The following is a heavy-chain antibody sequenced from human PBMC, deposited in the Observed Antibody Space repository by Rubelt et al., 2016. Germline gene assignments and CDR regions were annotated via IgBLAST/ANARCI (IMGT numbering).Heavy chain of an antibody. CDR2: INHSGST. J-gene: IGHJ4*02. D-gene: IGHD6-25*01. Sequence: QVQLQQWGAGLLKPSETLSLTCAVYGGSFSGYYWSWLRQPPGKGLEWIGKINHSGSTNYHPSLKGRVTRSVEKSMNQFSLKLSSVTAADTAVYYCARVPLFDYWGQGTLVTVSS. CDR1: GGSFSGYY. CDR3: ARVPLFDY. V-gene: IGHV4-34*01.